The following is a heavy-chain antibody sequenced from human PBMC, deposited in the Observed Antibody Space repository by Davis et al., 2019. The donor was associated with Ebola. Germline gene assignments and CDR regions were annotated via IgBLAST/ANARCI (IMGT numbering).Heavy chain of an antibody. CDR2: VSARGDAT. CDR1: GFSFNIYA. CDR3: ARLHRTSSRLDY. V-gene: IGHV3-23*01. D-gene: IGHD2-2*01. Sequence: PGGSLRLSCAASGFSFNIYAMNWVRQAPGKGLEWVSAVSARGDATYYADSVRGRFTISRDNSKNTLFLQLNSLRADDTAVYYCARLHRTSSRLDYWGQGTLVTVSS. J-gene: IGHJ4*02.